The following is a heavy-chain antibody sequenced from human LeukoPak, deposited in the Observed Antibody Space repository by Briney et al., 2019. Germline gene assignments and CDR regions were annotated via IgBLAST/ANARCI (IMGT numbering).Heavy chain of an antibody. CDR2: ISSNGGST. J-gene: IGHJ4*02. CDR1: GFTFSSYA. Sequence: GGSLRLSCAASGFTFSSYAMHWVRQAPGKGLEYVSAISSNGGSTYYANSVKGRFTISRDNSKNTLYLQMGSLRAEDMAVYYCARDGYSYGSFDYWGQGTLVTVSS. CDR3: ARDGYSYGSFDY. D-gene: IGHD5-18*01. V-gene: IGHV3-64*01.